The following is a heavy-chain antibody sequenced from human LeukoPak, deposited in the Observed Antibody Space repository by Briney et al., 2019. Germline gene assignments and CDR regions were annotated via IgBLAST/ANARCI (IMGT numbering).Heavy chain of an antibody. Sequence: KPSETLSLTCAVSGGSVTYGTYYWSWIRLPPGKGLEWIGYIYSSGYTNYNPSLKSRVTISADTPKNQLSLKLTSVTAADTAVYYCARGDPNFMAWYFDIWGRGTLVTVSS. D-gene: IGHD2-8*01. CDR3: ARGDPNFMAWYFDI. V-gene: IGHV4-61*01. CDR1: GGSVTYGTYY. CDR2: IYSSGYT. J-gene: IGHJ2*01.